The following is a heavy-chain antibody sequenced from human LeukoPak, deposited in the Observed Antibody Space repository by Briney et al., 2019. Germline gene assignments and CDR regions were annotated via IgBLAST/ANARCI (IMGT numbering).Heavy chain of an antibody. CDR1: GYTFTTYY. V-gene: IGHV1-46*01. Sequence: ASVKVSCKASGYTFTTYYMHWVRQAPGQGLEWMGIINPSGGNTSYAQKFQGRVTMTRDTSTSTVYMELSSLRTEDTAVYYCARAYQPHSSGYPGVDYWGQGTLVTVSS. J-gene: IGHJ4*02. CDR3: ARAYQPHSSGYPGVDY. D-gene: IGHD3-22*01. CDR2: INPSGGNT.